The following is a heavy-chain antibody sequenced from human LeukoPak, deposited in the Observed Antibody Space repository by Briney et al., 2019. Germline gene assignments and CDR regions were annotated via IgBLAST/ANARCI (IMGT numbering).Heavy chain of an antibody. J-gene: IGHJ4*02. D-gene: IGHD2-8*01. Sequence: PARSLRLTCAASGVTISTYGMTWVRQAPGKRLEWVSFIISVTGNTYYTASVEGRVTISRDNSKNTLSLHMNSLRAADTAVFFCARRGTNPDRDFDNWGQGTLVTVSS. V-gene: IGHV3-23*01. CDR2: IISVTGNT. CDR3: ARRGTNPDRDFDN. CDR1: GVTISTYG.